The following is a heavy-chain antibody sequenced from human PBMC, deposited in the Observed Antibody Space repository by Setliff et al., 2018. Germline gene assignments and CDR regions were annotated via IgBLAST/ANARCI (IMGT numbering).Heavy chain of an antibody. Sequence: ASVKVSCKASGYSFSDSAVSWVRQAPGQGLEWVGWISVYSGNAYYAQKLQDRVTLTTDTSTTTAYLELRSLRPDDTAVYYCATWLVAYFASGTFPLWGQGTRVTVSS. V-gene: IGHV1-18*01. CDR1: GYSFSDSA. J-gene: IGHJ4*02. CDR2: ISVYSGNA. D-gene: IGHD3-10*01. CDR3: ATWLVAYFASGTFPL.